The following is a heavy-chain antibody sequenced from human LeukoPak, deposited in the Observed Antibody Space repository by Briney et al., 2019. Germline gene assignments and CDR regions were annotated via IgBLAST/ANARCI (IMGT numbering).Heavy chain of an antibody. V-gene: IGHV3-23*01. CDR2: ISASGDST. Sequence: TGGSLRLSCAASGFTFSSYAMSWVRQAPGGGLEWVSTISASGDSTFYASSVKGRFTISRDNSKNTLHLQMNSLRAEDTAVYYCAKEVTGTGKALEYWGRGTLVTVSS. D-gene: IGHD6-19*01. CDR1: GFTFSSYA. J-gene: IGHJ4*02. CDR3: AKEVTGTGKALEY.